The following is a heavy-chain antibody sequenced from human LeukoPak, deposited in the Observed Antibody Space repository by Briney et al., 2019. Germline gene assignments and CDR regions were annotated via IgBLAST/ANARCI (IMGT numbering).Heavy chain of an antibody. Sequence: GASVKVSCKASGYTFTSYDISWVRQAPGQGLEWMGRIIPILGIANYAQKFQGRVTITADKSTSTAYMELSSLRSEDTAVHYCAGDSEVVPVYYYYGMDVWGQGTTVTVSS. CDR3: AGDSEVVPVYYYYGMDV. J-gene: IGHJ6*02. V-gene: IGHV1-69*04. D-gene: IGHD2-2*01. CDR2: IIPILGIA. CDR1: GYTFTSYD.